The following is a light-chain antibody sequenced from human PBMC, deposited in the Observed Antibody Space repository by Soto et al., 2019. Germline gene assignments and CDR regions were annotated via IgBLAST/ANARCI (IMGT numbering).Light chain of an antibody. V-gene: IGKV3-15*01. J-gene: IGKJ1*01. CDR3: QQYNNWPRT. CDR2: GAT. Sequence: EIVLTQSPATLSLSPGDRATLSCRASQSVYSQYLAWYQQKPGQAPRLPIHGATTRATGIPAGFSGSGSGTEFTLTVSSLQSEDFAVYYCQQYNNWPRTFGQGTKVDIK. CDR1: QSVYSQY.